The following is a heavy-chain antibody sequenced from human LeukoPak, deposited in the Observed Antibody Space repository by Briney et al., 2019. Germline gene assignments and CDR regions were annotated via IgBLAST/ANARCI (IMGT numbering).Heavy chain of an antibody. CDR2: INGDGRDK. CDR3: ARGVDSAIDW. J-gene: IGHJ4*02. V-gene: IGHV3-7*01. Sequence: PGVSLRLSCAASGFTFSSYWMNWVRQAPGKGLEWVANINGDGRDKYYVGPVRGRFTISRDNADNALYLQMNSLRGDDTALYYCARGVDSAIDWWGQGTLVTVSS. D-gene: IGHD3-9*01. CDR1: GFTFSSYW.